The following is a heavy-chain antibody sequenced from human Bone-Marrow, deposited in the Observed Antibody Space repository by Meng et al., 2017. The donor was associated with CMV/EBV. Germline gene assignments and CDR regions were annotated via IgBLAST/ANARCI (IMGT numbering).Heavy chain of an antibody. J-gene: IGHJ6*02. D-gene: IGHD1-14*01. CDR3: PRDSKKPTPSTRNQPYTPWPQIYNFYHAMDV. V-gene: IGHV3-48*03. Sequence: GGSLRLSCAASGFTFSSYEMNWVRQAPGKGLEWVSYISSSGSTIYYADSVKGRFTISRDNAKNSLYLQMSSLSADDTAVSYCPRDSKKPTPSTRNQPYTPWPQIYNFYHAMDVWGQGSTVTVSS. CDR1: GFTFSSYE. CDR2: ISSSGSTI.